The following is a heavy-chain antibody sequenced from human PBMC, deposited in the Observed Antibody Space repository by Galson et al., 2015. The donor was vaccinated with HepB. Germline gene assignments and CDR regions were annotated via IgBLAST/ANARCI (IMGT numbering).Heavy chain of an antibody. CDR1: GFTFSDYY. CDR2: ISSSSSYT. J-gene: IGHJ3*02. Sequence: SLILSCAASGFTFSDYYMRWIRQAPGKGLEWVSYISSSSSYTNYADSVKGRFTISRDNAKNSLYLQMNSLRAEDTAVYYCASEAQGDAFDIWGQGTMVTVSS. D-gene: IGHD6-6*01. V-gene: IGHV3-11*06. CDR3: ASEAQGDAFDI.